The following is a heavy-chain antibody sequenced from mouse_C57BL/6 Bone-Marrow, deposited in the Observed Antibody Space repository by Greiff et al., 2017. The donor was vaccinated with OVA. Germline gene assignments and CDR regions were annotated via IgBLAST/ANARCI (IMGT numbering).Heavy chain of an antibody. J-gene: IGHJ4*01. Sequence: QVQLQQPGAELVKPGASVKMSCKASGYTFTSYWITWVKQRPGQGLEWIGDIYPGSGSTNYNEKFTSKATLTVDTSSSTAYMQLSSLTSEDSAVYYCARENYSNSYAMDYWGQGTSVTVSS. CDR1: GYTFTSYW. CDR2: IYPGSGST. CDR3: ARENYSNSYAMDY. V-gene: IGHV1-55*01. D-gene: IGHD2-5*01.